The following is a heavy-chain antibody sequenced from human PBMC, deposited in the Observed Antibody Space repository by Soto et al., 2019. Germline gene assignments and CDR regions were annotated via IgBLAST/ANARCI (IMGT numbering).Heavy chain of an antibody. V-gene: IGHV3-33*01. D-gene: IGHD3-16*01. Sequence: QVQLVESGGGVVQPGRSLRLSCAASGFTFSSYGMHWVRQAPGKGLEWVAVIWYDGSNKYYADSVKGRFTISRDNSNNTLYVQMNSLRAEDTAVYYCARRFSPGFRYYYYGMDVWGQGTTVTVSS. CDR1: GFTFSSYG. CDR3: ARRFSPGFRYYYYGMDV. CDR2: IWYDGSNK. J-gene: IGHJ6*02.